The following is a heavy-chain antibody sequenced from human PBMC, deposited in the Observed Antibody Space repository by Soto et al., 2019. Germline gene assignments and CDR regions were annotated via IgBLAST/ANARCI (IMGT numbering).Heavy chain of an antibody. CDR3: ASKFRAPYYYGSGKRDV. Sequence: SETLSLTCTVSGDSISSTSYSWGWIRQPPGKGLEWVGSIYYSGSTYYNPSLKSRLTISVDTSKNQFSLKLSSVTAADTAVYYCASKFRAPYYYGSGKRDVWGQGTTVTVSS. CDR2: IYYSGST. J-gene: IGHJ6*02. CDR1: GDSISSTSYS. D-gene: IGHD3-10*01. V-gene: IGHV4-39*01.